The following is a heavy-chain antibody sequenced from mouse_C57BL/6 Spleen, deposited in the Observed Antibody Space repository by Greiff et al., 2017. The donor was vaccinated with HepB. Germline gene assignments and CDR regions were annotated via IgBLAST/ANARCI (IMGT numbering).Heavy chain of an antibody. V-gene: IGHV1-72*01. CDR1: GYTFTSYW. J-gene: IGHJ3*01. CDR2: IDPNSGGT. Sequence: VQLQQSGAELVKPGASVKLSCKASGYTFTSYWMHWVKQRPGRGLEWIGRIDPNSGGTKYNEKFKSKATLTVDKPSSTAYMQRSSLTSEDSAVYYCAGWSTAQATWVAYWGQGTLVTVSA. D-gene: IGHD3-2*02. CDR3: AGWSTAQATWVAY.